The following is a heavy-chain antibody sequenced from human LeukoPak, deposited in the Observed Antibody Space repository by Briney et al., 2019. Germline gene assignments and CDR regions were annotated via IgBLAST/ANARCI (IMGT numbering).Heavy chain of an antibody. CDR1: GFSFSSYW. J-gene: IGHJ4*02. D-gene: IGHD3-10*01. CDR2: ISSDGSSR. V-gene: IGHV3-74*01. Sequence: GRSLRLSCAASGFSFSSYWMHWVRHAPGEGLVWVSRISSDGSSRIYADSVKGRFTISRDNAKNTLYLQMNSLRAEDTAVYYCARLGSGSTLDCWGQGILVTVSS. CDR3: ARLGSGSTLDC.